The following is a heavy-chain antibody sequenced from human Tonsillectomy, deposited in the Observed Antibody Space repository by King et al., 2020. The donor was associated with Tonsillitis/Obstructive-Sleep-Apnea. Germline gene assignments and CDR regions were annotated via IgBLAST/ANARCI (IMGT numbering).Heavy chain of an antibody. V-gene: IGHV3-7*03. CDR1: GFTFSTYW. CDR2: IKQDGSTK. J-gene: IGHJ3*02. CDR3: ARDAKPRVSSVSFDALDI. D-gene: IGHD5/OR15-5a*01. Sequence: QLVQSGGGLVQPGGSLRLSCAASGFTFSTYWMMWVRQAPGRGLEWVANIKQDGSTKNYVDSVTGRFTISRDNAKRSLYLQMDSLRAEDTAVYYCARDAKPRVSSVSFDALDIWGQGTMVTVSS.